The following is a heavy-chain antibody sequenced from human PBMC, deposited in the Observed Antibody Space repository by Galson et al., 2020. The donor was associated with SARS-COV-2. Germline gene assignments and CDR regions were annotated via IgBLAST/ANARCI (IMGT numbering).Heavy chain of an antibody. D-gene: IGHD6-13*01. J-gene: IGHJ4*02. CDR1: GFNFSSYH. Sequence: GGSLRLSCAASGFNFSSYHIHWVRQPPGKGLVWASRVNTYGGDTRYADSVRGRFTISRDNTKNTVYLQMNSPRDEDTAMYYCGRDNPGSWDGGSEYWGQGTIVTVSS. V-gene: IGHV3-74*01. CDR3: GRDNPGSWDGGSEY. CDR2: VNTYGGDT.